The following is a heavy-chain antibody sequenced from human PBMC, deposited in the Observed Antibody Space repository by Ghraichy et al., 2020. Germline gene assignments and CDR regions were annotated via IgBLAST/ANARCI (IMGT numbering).Heavy chain of an antibody. Sequence: ASVKVSCKASGYTFTSYGISWVRQAPGQGLEWMGWISAYNGNTNYAQKLQGRVTMTTDTSTSTAYMELRSLRSDDTAVYYCARDLPVLRFLEWLLYPPVYNYYGMDVWGQGTTVTVSS. J-gene: IGHJ6*02. V-gene: IGHV1-18*04. D-gene: IGHD3-3*01. CDR2: ISAYNGNT. CDR1: GYTFTSYG. CDR3: ARDLPVLRFLEWLLYPPVYNYYGMDV.